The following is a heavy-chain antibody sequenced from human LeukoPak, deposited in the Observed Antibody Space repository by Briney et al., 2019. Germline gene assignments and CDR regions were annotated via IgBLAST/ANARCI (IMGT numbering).Heavy chain of an antibody. CDR1: GFTFSSYA. D-gene: IGHD4-17*01. Sequence: GRSLRLSCAASGFTFSSYAMSWVRQAPGKGLEWVSAISGSGGSTYYADSVKGRFTISRDNSKNTLYLQMNSLRAEDTAVYYCANLGGDGDCFDYWGQGTLVTVSS. CDR2: ISGSGGST. J-gene: IGHJ4*02. CDR3: ANLGGDGDCFDY. V-gene: IGHV3-23*01.